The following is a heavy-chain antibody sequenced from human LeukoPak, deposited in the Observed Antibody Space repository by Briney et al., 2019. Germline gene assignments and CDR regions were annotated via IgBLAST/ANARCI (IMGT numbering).Heavy chain of an antibody. D-gene: IGHD4-17*01. CDR1: GYTLTELS. J-gene: IGHJ4*02. CDR2: FDPEDGET. Sequence: ASVKVSCKVSGYTLTELSMHWVRQAPGKGLEWMGGFDPEDGETIYAQKFQGRVTMTEDTSTDTAYMELSSLRSEDTAVYYCATAPNDYGDYAADYWGQGTLVTVSS. V-gene: IGHV1-24*01. CDR3: ATAPNDYGDYAADY.